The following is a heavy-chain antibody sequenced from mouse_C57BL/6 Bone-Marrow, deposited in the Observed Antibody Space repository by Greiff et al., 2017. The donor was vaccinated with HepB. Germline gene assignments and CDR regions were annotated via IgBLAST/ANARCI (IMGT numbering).Heavy chain of an antibody. J-gene: IGHJ1*03. CDR1: GYSITSGYY. D-gene: IGHD1-1*01. Sequence: EVQLQESGPGLVKPSQSLSLTCSVTGYSITSGYYWNWIRQFPGNKLEWMGYISYDGSNNYNPSLKNRISITRDTSKNQFFLKLNSVTTEDTATYYCARVPYYYGSSPWYFDVWGTGTTVTVSS. V-gene: IGHV3-6*01. CDR2: ISYDGSN. CDR3: ARVPYYYGSSPWYFDV.